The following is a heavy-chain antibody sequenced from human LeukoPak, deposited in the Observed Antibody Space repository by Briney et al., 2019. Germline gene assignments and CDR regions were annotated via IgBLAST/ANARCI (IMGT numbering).Heavy chain of an antibody. D-gene: IGHD7-27*01. CDR2: IYPGDSDT. Sequence: GESLKISCKGSGYRFINYWIGWVRQMPGKGLEWMGIIYPGDSDTRYSPSFEGQVTISADKSISTAYLQWSSLKASDTAMNYCARTDRTGDPLDYWGQGTLVTVSS. V-gene: IGHV5-51*01. J-gene: IGHJ4*02. CDR1: GYRFINYW. CDR3: ARTDRTGDPLDY.